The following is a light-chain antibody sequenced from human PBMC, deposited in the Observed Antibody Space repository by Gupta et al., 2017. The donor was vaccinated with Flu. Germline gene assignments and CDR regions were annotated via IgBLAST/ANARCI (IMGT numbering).Light chain of an antibody. Sequence: EIVLTQSPGNLSLSPGERATLSCRASQSVSSSYLAWYQQKPGQAPRLLIYGASSRATGIPDRFSGSGSGTDFTITISRLEPEDFAVYYCHQYGSSALTFGGGTKVEIQ. CDR2: GAS. CDR3: HQYGSSALT. V-gene: IGKV3-20*01. CDR1: QSVSSSY. J-gene: IGKJ4*01.